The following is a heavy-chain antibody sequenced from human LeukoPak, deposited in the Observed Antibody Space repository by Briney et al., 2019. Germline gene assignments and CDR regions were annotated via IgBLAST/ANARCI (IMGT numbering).Heavy chain of an antibody. V-gene: IGHV3-64*02. Sequence: GGSLRLSCAVSGFTLCSYWMHWVRQAPGKGLEYVSAISGDGGSTDYADSVKGRFTISGDNSKNTLYLQMGSLRAEDMAVYYCARDTGIRVIVVWGQGTTVTVSS. J-gene: IGHJ6*02. D-gene: IGHD2-8*02. CDR3: ARDTGIRVIVV. CDR2: ISGDGGST. CDR1: GFTLCSYW.